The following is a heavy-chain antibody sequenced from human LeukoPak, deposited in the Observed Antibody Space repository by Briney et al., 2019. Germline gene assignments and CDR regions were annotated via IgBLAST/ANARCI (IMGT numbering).Heavy chain of an antibody. CDR2: IDWDDDK. J-gene: IGHJ3*02. CDR1: GFSLRTSGMC. D-gene: IGHD1-26*01. Sequence: SGPTLVNPTQTLTLTCTFSGFSLRTSGMCVSWIRQPPGKALEWLARIDWDDDKYYSTSLKTRLIISKDTSKNQVVLTMTNMDPVDTATYYCARTQVGARTGGAFDIWGQGTMVTVSS. CDR3: ARTQVGARTGGAFDI. V-gene: IGHV2-70*11.